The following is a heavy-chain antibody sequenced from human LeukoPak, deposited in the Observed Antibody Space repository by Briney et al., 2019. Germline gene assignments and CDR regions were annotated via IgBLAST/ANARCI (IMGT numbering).Heavy chain of an antibody. D-gene: IGHD3-10*01. CDR2: LYTGGDT. J-gene: IGHJ4*02. CDR3: ARGPGSRGILDY. CDR1: GSTVSAHY. Sequence: GGSLRLSCAVSGSTVSAHYMSWVRQAPGKGLECVSFLYTGGDTYYADSVKGRFTISRDNSKNTLYLQMNSLRAEDTAVYYCARGPGSRGILDYWGQGTLVTVSS. V-gene: IGHV3-53*01.